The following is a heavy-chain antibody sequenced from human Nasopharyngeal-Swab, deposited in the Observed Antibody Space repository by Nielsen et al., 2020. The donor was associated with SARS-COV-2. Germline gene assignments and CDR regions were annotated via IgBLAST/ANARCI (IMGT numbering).Heavy chain of an antibody. Sequence: SVKVSCKASGGTFSSYAISWVRQAPGQGLEWMGGIIPIFGTTNHEQKFQGRVTITADESTSTAYMELSRLRSEDTAVYYCARDVGEGPLHSWGKGTTVTVSS. CDR2: IIPIFGTT. CDR3: ARDVGEGPLHS. D-gene: IGHD2-15*01. V-gene: IGHV1-69*13. CDR1: GGTFSSYA. J-gene: IGHJ6*04.